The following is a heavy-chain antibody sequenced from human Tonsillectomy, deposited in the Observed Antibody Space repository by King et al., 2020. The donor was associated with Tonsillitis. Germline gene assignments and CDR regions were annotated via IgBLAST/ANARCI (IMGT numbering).Heavy chain of an antibody. CDR1: GGSIRSYY. CDR3: ARHGPASDFWSGYDYYYYMDV. D-gene: IGHD3-3*01. Sequence: VQLQESGPGLVKPSETLSLTCTVSGGSIRSYYWSWIRQPPGKGLEWIGYIYYSGSTNYNPSLKSRVTISVDTSKNQFSLKLSSVTAADTAVYYCARHGPASDFWSGYDYYYYMDVWGKGTTVTVSS. CDR2: IYYSGST. V-gene: IGHV4-59*08. J-gene: IGHJ6*03.